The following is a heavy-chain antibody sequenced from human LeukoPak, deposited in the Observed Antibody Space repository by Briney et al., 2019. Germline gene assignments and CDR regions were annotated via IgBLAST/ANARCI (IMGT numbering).Heavy chain of an antibody. D-gene: IGHD6-19*01. J-gene: IGHJ6*03. V-gene: IGHV1-69*05. Sequence: GSSVKVSCKASGGTFSSYAISWVRQAPGKGLEWMGGIIPIFCTANYAQKCQGRVTITTDESTSTAYMELSSLRSEDTAVYYCARDMRVAVAGTGNYYYYMDVWGKGTTVTVSS. CDR2: IIPIFCTA. CDR1: GGTFSSYA. CDR3: ARDMRVAVAGTGNYYYYMDV.